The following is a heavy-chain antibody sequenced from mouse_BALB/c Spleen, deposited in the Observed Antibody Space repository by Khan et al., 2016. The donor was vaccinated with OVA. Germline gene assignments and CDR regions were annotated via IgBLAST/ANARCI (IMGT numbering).Heavy chain of an antibody. CDR2: ISNGGSYT. D-gene: IGHD2-3*01. V-gene: IGHV5-9-3*01. CDR1: GFTFSSSA. CDR3: ARRYDGYYGGAMDY. J-gene: IGHJ4*01. Sequence: EVELVESGGGLVKPGGSLKLSCAASGFTFSSSAMSWVRQTPEKRLEWVATISNGGSYTYYPDSVKGRFTISRDNAKNTLYLQMSSLRSEDTAMYYCARRYDGYYGGAMDYWGQGTSVTVSS.